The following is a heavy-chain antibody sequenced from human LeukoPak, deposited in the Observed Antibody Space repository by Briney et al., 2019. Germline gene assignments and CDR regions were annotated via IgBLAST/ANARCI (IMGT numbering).Heavy chain of an antibody. CDR3: ARGDGDLFDF. D-gene: IGHD4-17*01. Sequence: GGSLRLSCVASGFTFRTYNMNWVRQAPGKGLEWVSFISKTTAKIYYGDGVRGRFTISRDNAKNSIHLQMSSLRVEDSGVYYCARGDGDLFDFWGQRTLVSVSS. CDR1: GFTFRTYN. J-gene: IGHJ4*02. CDR2: ISKTTAKI. V-gene: IGHV3-21*06.